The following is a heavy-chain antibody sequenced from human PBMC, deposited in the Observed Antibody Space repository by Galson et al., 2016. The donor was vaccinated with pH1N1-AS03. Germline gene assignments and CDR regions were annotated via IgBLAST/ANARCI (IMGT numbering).Heavy chain of an antibody. V-gene: IGHV4-39*07. J-gene: IGHJ5*02. Sequence: SETLSLTCTVSGGSISSSNYYWGWIRQPPGKGLEWIGSMSHSGSTYYNPSLKSRVTISVDTSKNQFSLKLSSVTAADTAVYYCARRRLSWTPGFDPWGQGTLVTVSS. CDR1: GGSISSSNYY. CDR3: ARRRLSWTPGFDP. CDR2: MSHSGST. D-gene: IGHD2/OR15-2a*01.